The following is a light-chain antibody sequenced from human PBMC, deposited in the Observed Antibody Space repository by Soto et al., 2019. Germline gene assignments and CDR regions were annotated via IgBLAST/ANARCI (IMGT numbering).Light chain of an antibody. Sequence: QSALTQPRSVSGSPGQSVTISCTGTSSDVGGYNYVSWYQQHPGQAPKLMIYDVTKRPSGVPDRFSGSKSGNTASLSISGLQAEDEADYYCCSYVGGYTPLLFGGGTKLTVL. V-gene: IGLV2-11*01. CDR1: SSDVGGYNY. CDR3: CSYVGGYTPLL. J-gene: IGLJ2*01. CDR2: DVT.